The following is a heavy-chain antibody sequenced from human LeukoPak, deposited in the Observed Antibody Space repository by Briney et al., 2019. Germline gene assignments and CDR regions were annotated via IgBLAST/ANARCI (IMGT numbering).Heavy chain of an antibody. Sequence: GGSLRLSCAASGFTFSSYSMNWVRQAPGKGLEWVSSIISSSSYIYYADSVKGRFTISRDNAKNSLHLQMNSLRAEDTAVYYCATDIVVVPAARPFDYWGQGTLVTVSS. CDR2: IISSSSYI. CDR1: GFTFSSYS. CDR3: ATDIVVVPAARPFDY. V-gene: IGHV3-21*01. J-gene: IGHJ4*02. D-gene: IGHD2-2*01.